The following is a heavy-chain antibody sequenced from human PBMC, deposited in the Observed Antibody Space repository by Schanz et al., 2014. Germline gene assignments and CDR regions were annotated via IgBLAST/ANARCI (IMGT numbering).Heavy chain of an antibody. Sequence: VQLVESGGGLVQPGRSLRLSCVASGFSFSGFAVHWVRQAPGKGLEWVAHISFDGGKTYYADSVKGRFTISRDNTKNTLFLQMNNLRPEDTAMYFCARVGRDYISSSVLDSLHYWGQGSLVTVS. CDR3: ARVGRDYISSSVLDSLHY. CDR1: GFSFSGFA. V-gene: IGHV3-30*04. J-gene: IGHJ4*02. CDR2: ISFDGGKT. D-gene: IGHD6-6*01.